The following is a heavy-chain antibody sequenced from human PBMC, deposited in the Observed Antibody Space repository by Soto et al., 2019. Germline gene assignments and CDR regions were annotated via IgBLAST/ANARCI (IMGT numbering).Heavy chain of an antibody. CDR3: ASRIAAAGIFDY. J-gene: IGHJ4*02. V-gene: IGHV4-39*01. CDR2: IYYSGST. CDR1: GGSISSSSYY. D-gene: IGHD6-13*01. Sequence: QLQLQESGPGLVKPSETLSLTCTVSGGSISSSSYYWGWIRQPPGKGLEWIGSIYYSGSTYYNPSLKSRVTISVDTSKNQFSLKLSSVTAADTAVYYCASRIAAAGIFDYWGQGTLVTVSS.